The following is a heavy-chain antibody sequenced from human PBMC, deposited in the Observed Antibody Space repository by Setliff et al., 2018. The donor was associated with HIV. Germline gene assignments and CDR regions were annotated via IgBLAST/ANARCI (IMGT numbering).Heavy chain of an antibody. CDR1: GASISSSTYS. D-gene: IGHD2-8*02. J-gene: IGHJ5*02. CDR3: ARAGDCTEASCPKARFDP. CDR2: ISYIGST. V-gene: IGHV4-39*07. Sequence: SETLSLTCTVSGASISSSTYSWGWIRQPPGKGLEWIGSISYIGSTDYTPSLKSRVTISVDTSKNQFSLKVSSVTAADTAVYYCARAGDCTEASCPKARFDPWGPGILVTVSS.